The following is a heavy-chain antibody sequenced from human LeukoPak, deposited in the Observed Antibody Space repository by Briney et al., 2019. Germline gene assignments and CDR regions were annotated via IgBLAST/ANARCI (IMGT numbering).Heavy chain of an antibody. D-gene: IGHD3-22*01. CDR2: IWYGGSNK. V-gene: IGHV3-33*01. CDR1: GFTFSDYG. J-gene: IGHJ4*02. CDR3: ARGVDYYENSGTIDY. Sequence: GKSLRLSCTASGFTFSDYGMHWVRQPPGKGLEWVAIIWYGGSNKKYEDSVKGRFTISRDNSKNTLYLQMNSLRAEDTAVYYCARGVDYYENSGTIDYWGQGTLVTVSS.